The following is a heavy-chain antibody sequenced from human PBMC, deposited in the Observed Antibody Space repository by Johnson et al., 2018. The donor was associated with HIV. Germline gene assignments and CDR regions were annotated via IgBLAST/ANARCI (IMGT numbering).Heavy chain of an antibody. CDR2: IYSGGST. Sequence: VQVVESGGGLVQPGGSLRLSCAASGLTVRSNYMSWVRQAPGKGLEWVSLIYSGGSTYYEDSVKGRFTISRDNSKNTLYLQMNSLRGEDTAVYYCARDNVFIGAPNERAFDIWGQGTMVTVSS. CDR1: GLTVRSNY. V-gene: IGHV3-66*02. D-gene: IGHD1-26*01. CDR3: ARDNVFIGAPNERAFDI. J-gene: IGHJ3*02.